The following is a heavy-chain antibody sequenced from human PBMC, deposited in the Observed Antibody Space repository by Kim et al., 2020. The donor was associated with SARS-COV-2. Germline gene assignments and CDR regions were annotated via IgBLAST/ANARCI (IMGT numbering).Heavy chain of an antibody. V-gene: IGHV3-30*02. CDR3: AKVPRGYSYGLLIDY. D-gene: IGHD5-18*01. Sequence: DPVKGRFTRSRDHSKSTLYLQRNSLRAEDKAVYYCAKVPRGYSYGLLIDYWGQGTLVTVSS. J-gene: IGHJ4*02.